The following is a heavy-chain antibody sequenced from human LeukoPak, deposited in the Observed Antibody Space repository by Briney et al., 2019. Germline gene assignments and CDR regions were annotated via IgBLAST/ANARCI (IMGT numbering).Heavy chain of an antibody. D-gene: IGHD6-13*01. V-gene: IGHV3-23*01. CDR2: ISGGGGST. Sequence: GGSLRLPCAASGFTFSSYAMNWVRQAPGKGLEWVSTISGGGGSTYYADSVKGRFTISRDNSKNTLYLQMNSLRAEDTAVYYCAKTSSTYTTRDAFDICGQGTMVTVSS. CDR3: AKTSSTYTTRDAFDI. J-gene: IGHJ3*02. CDR1: GFTFSSYA.